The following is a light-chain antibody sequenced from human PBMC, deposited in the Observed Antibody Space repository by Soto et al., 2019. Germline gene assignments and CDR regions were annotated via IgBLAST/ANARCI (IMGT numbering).Light chain of an antibody. Sequence: DIQMTQSPSTLSASVGDRVTITCRASQSISSWLAWYQQKPGKAPKLLIYKASSLERGVPSRFSGSGSGTKFTLTISSLQPDNFATYYCKQYNSYPLTFGGGTKLDIK. CDR3: KQYNSYPLT. CDR2: KAS. CDR1: QSISSW. J-gene: IGKJ4*01. V-gene: IGKV1-5*03.